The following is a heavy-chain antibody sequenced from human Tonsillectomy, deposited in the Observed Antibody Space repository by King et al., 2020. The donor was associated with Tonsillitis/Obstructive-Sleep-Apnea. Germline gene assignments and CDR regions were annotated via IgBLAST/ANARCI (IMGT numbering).Heavy chain of an antibody. V-gene: IGHV3-21*04. CDR2: ITSSGSYI. D-gene: IGHD2-2*01. CDR1: GFTFSTYT. Sequence: VQLVESGGGLVKPGGSLRLSCAASGFTFSTYTMDWVRQAPGKGLEWVSSITSSGSYIYYADSVKGRFTISRDNAKNTLYLQMNSLRVEDTAEYYCTKVSRDGGIVEVPTAKEYYYYYYDLDVWGQGTTVTVSS. CDR3: TKVSRDGGIVEVPTAKEYYYYYYDLDV. J-gene: IGHJ6*02.